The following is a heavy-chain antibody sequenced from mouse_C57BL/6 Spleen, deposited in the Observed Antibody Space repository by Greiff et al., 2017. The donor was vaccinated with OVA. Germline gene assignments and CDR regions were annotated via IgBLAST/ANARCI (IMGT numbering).Heavy chain of an antibody. CDR3: ARGSGKRWYFDV. V-gene: IGHV3-6*01. CDR2: ISYDGSN. D-gene: IGHD3-1*01. CDR1: GYSITSGYY. J-gene: IGHJ1*03. Sequence: EVQRVESGPGLVKPSQSLSLTCSVTGYSITSGYYWNWIRQFPGNQLEWMGYISYDGSNNYNPSLKNRISITRDTSKNQFFLKLNSVTTEDTATYYCARGSGKRWYFDVWGTGTTVTVSS.